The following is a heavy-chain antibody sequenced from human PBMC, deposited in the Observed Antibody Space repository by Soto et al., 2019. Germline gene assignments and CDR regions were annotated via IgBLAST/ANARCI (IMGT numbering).Heavy chain of an antibody. Sequence: VSILLSCAASGFSFSTEAMSWVSQAPGRGLEWVSSISGSGGRTYYADSVKGRFTISRDSSKNTLYLQMNSLRAEDTALYYCATTVSISSRRVYFDYWGQGILVTVSS. CDR2: ISGSGGRT. J-gene: IGHJ4*02. V-gene: IGHV3-23*01. CDR3: ATTVSISSRRVYFDY. D-gene: IGHD6-6*01. CDR1: GFSFSTEA.